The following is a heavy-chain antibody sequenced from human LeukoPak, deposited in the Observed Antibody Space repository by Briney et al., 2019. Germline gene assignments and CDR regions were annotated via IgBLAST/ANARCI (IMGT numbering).Heavy chain of an antibody. CDR1: GFTFRNYW. D-gene: IGHD3-10*01. CDR3: AKAFGGEPRAYFDY. V-gene: IGHV3-74*01. J-gene: IGHJ4*02. Sequence: GGSLRLSCAASGFTFRNYWMHWVRQAPGKGLVWVSRINSDGSSTYYADSVKGRFTISRDNSKNTLYLQMNSLRAEDTAVYYCAKAFGGEPRAYFDYWGQGTLVTVSS. CDR2: INSDGSST.